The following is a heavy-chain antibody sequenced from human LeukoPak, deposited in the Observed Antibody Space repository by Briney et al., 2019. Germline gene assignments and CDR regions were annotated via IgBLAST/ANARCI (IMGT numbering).Heavy chain of an antibody. J-gene: IGHJ6*02. CDR1: GDSVSSDNAA. CDR3: ARVGYCSSTTCPPSGYYYGMDV. D-gene: IGHD2-2*01. CDR2: TYYRSKWSKWYY. V-gene: IGHV6-1*01. Sequence: SQTLSLTCAISGDSVSSDNAAWNWIRQSPSRGLEWLGRTYYRSKWSKWYYDYAVSVRSRITITPDTSKNQFSLQLNSVTPEDTAVYYCARVGYCSSTTCPPSGYYYGMDVWGQGTTVTVSS.